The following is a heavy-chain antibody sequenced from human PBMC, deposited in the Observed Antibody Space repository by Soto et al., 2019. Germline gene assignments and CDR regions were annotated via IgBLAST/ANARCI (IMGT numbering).Heavy chain of an antibody. CDR2: IIPIFGTA. CDR1: GGTFSSYA. V-gene: IGHV1-69*01. J-gene: IGHJ4*02. CDR3: AREFHGGQGGYFDY. D-gene: IGHD2-15*01. Sequence: QVQLVQSGAEVKKPGSSVKVSCKASGGTFSSYAISWVRQAPGQGLEGMGGIIPIFGTANYAQKFQGRVTITANESTSKDYMELSSLRSEDTAVHYCAREFHGGQGGYFDYWGQGTLDTVSS.